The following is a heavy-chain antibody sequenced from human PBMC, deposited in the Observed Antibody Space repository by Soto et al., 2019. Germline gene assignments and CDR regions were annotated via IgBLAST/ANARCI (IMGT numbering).Heavy chain of an antibody. J-gene: IGHJ4*02. CDR1: GGSISSGGYY. Sequence: TLSLTCTVSGGSISSGGYYWSWIRQEPGKGLEWIGYIYHTGSTYYNPSLESRVIISVDTSKNQFSLSLCSVTAADTAVYYCARTADGYNYLNYWGQGTLVTVSS. V-gene: IGHV4-31*03. CDR3: ARTADGYNYLNY. D-gene: IGHD5-12*01. CDR2: IYHTGST.